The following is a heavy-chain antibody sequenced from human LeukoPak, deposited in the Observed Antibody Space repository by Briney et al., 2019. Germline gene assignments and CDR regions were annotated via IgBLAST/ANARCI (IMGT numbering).Heavy chain of an antibody. Sequence: GGSLRLSCAASGFTFSSYWMSWVRQAPGKGLEWVANMKQDGSEKYYVDSVKGRFTISRDNAKNSLYLQMNSLRAEDTAVYYCASIAAASYFDYWGQGTLVTVSS. CDR2: MKQDGSEK. CDR1: GFTFSSYW. CDR3: ASIAAASYFDY. V-gene: IGHV3-7*01. D-gene: IGHD6-13*01. J-gene: IGHJ4*02.